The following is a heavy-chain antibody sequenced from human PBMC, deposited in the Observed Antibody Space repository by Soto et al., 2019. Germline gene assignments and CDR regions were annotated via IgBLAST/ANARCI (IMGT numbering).Heavy chain of an antibody. Sequence: SETLSLTCAVYGGSFSGYYWSWIRQPPGKGLEWIGEINHSGSTNYNPSLKSRVTISVDTSKNQFSLKLSSVTAADTAVYYCASQLLLDYYYYGMDVWGQGTTVTASS. CDR1: GGSFSGYY. J-gene: IGHJ6*02. CDR3: ASQLLLDYYYYGMDV. D-gene: IGHD2-15*01. V-gene: IGHV4-34*01. CDR2: INHSGST.